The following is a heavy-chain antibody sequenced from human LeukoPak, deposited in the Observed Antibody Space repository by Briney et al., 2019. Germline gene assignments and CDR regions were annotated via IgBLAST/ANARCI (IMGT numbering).Heavy chain of an antibody. J-gene: IGHJ4*02. CDR1: GFTLTGFA. CDR3: ARAPVTSCRGAFCYPFDY. V-gene: IGHV3-23*01. D-gene: IGHD2-15*01. Sequence: GGSLSLSCVVSGFTLTGFAMSWARRAPGKGLEGVAAKSITDSGKYHADSVRGRFTISRDNSKNTVYLQMNSLRAEDAAVYYCARAPVTSCRGAFCYPFDYWGPGILVTVSS. CDR2: KSITDSGK.